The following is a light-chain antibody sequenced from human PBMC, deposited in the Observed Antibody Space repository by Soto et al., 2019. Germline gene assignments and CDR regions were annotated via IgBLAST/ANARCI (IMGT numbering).Light chain of an antibody. V-gene: IGLV8-61*01. CDR3: VLYMGSATWM. J-gene: IGLJ3*02. Sequence: QTVVTQEPSFSVSPGGTVTLTCGLSSGSVSTSYFPSWYRQNPGQALRTLIYSTTTRSSGVPDRFSGSILGNKAALTITGAQADDESDYYCVLYMGSATWMFGGGTKLTVL. CDR2: STT. CDR1: SGSVSTSYF.